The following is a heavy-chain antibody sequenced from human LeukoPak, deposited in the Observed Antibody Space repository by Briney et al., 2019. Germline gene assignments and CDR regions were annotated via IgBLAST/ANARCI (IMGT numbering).Heavy chain of an antibody. CDR3: ATSYCSSTSCYSVGEYYGMDV. D-gene: IGHD2-2*01. J-gene: IGHJ6*02. Sequence: GASVKVSCKVSGYTLTELSMHWVRQAPGKGLEWMGGFDPEDGETIYAQKFQGRVTMTEDTSTDTAYMELSSLRSEDTAVYYCATSYCSSTSCYSVGEYYGMDVWGQGTTVTVSS. V-gene: IGHV1-24*01. CDR2: FDPEDGET. CDR1: GYTLTELS.